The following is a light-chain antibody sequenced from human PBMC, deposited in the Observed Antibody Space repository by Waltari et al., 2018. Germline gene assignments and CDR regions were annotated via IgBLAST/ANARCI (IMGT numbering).Light chain of an antibody. CDR3: QQYNSYWYT. V-gene: IGKV1-5*01. CDR2: DAS. J-gene: IGKJ2*01. CDR1: KSISSW. Sequence: DIQMTQSPSTLSASVGDRVTNTCRASKSISSWLAWYQQKPWKAPKLLIYDASSLESGVPSRFSGSGSGTKFTLTISSLQPDDFATYYCQQYNSYWYTFGQGTKLEIK.